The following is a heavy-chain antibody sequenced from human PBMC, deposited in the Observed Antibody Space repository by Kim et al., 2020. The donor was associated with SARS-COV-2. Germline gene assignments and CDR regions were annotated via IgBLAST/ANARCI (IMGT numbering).Heavy chain of an antibody. CDR1: GFTFSSYS. V-gene: IGHV3-48*02. J-gene: IGHJ6*02. D-gene: IGHD3-10*01. Sequence: GGSLRLSCAASGFTFSSYSMNWVRQAPGKGLEWVSYISSSSSTIYYADSVKGRFTISRDNAKNSLYLQMNSLRDEDTAVYYCARARGVDFGYYYYGMDVWGQGTTVTVSS. CDR2: ISSSSSTI. CDR3: ARARGVDFGYYYYGMDV.